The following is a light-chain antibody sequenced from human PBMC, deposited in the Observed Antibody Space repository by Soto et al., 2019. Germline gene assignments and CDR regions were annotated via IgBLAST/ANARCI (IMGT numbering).Light chain of an antibody. J-gene: IGLJ1*01. CDR1: SSDIGDYNF. CDR2: EVT. V-gene: IGLV2-14*01. CDR3: SSYSSSSTLFV. Sequence: QSVLTQPASVSGSPGQSITISCTGTSSDIGDYNFVSWYQQVPGKAPKLIIYEVTKRPSGVSNRFSGSKSGNTASLTISGLQAEDEADYFCSSYSSSSTLFVFGTGTKVTVL.